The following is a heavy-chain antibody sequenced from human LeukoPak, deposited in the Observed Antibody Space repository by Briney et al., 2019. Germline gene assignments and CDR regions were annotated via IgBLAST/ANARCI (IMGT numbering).Heavy chain of an antibody. CDR3: TTRYCSGSSCFDDAFDI. CDR1: GFTLSNTW. D-gene: IGHD2-15*01. J-gene: IGHJ3*02. Sequence: SGGSLRLSCAASGFTLSNTWMIWVRQAPGKGMEGVGRIKRNTDSCPIDYAAPVKDRFSIAREDSKNTLYLQMNNLKTEDTAVYYCTTRYCSGSSCFDDAFDIWGQGTMVTVSS. CDR2: IKRNTDSCPI. V-gene: IGHV3-15*01.